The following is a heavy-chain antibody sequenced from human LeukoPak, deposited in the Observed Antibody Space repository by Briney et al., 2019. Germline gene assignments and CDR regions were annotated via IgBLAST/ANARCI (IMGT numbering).Heavy chain of an antibody. J-gene: IGHJ4*02. Sequence: GGSLRLSCTASGFTFSIYAMSWVRQAPGKGLEWVSVIYSGGSTYYADSVKGRFTISRHNSKNTLYLQMNSLRAEDTAVYYCALWGNFDYWGQGTLVTVSS. CDR1: GFTFSIYA. CDR3: ALWGNFDY. D-gene: IGHD3-10*01. V-gene: IGHV3-53*04. CDR2: IYSGGST.